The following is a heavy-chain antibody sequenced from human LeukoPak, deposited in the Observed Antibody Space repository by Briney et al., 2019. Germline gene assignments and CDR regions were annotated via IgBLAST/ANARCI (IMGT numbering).Heavy chain of an antibody. CDR1: GYSISSGYY. CDR3: ARDPQWPPDAYNWFDP. D-gene: IGHD6-19*01. Sequence: SETLSLTCTVSGYSISSGYYWGWIRQPPGKGLEWIGSIYHSGSTYYNPSLKSRVTISVDTSKNQFSLKLSSVTAADTAVYYCARDPQWPPDAYNWFDPWGQGTLITVSS. J-gene: IGHJ5*02. CDR2: IYHSGST. V-gene: IGHV4-38-2*02.